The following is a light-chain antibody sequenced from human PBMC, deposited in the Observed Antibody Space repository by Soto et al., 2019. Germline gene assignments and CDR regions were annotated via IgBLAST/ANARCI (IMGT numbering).Light chain of an antibody. CDR3: SSYTSSSTLEV. J-gene: IGLJ1*01. Sequence: QSALTQPASVSGSPGQSITISCTGTSSDGGGYNYVSWYQQHPGKAPKLMIYDFSNPPSGGSNRLCGPNAGDACALSMPGLQVEDEAVYYCSSYTSSSTLEVFGTGTKVTVL. V-gene: IGLV2-14*01. CDR1: SSDGGGYNY. CDR2: DFS.